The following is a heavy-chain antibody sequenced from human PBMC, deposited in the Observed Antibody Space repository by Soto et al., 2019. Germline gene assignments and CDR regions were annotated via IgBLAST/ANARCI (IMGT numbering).Heavy chain of an antibody. D-gene: IGHD3-10*01. V-gene: IGHV4-59*01. J-gene: IGHJ4*02. CDR3: ARGYSGSGSYYYEHVPNFDY. CDR1: GGSISSYY. CDR2: IYYSGST. Sequence: SETLSLTCTVSGGSISSYYWSWIRQPPGKGLEWIGYIYYSGSTNYNPSLKSRVTISVDTSKNQFSLKLSSVTAADTAVYYCARGYSGSGSYYYEHVPNFDYWGQGTLVTVSS.